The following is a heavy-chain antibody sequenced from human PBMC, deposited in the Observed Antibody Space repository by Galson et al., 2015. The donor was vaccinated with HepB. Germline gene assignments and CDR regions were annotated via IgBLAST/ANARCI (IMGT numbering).Heavy chain of an antibody. CDR1: CVFFSSYS. V-gene: IGHV3-48*01. J-gene: IGHJ2*01. CDR2: ISSSSSTI. CDR3: ARPIAEAEVGVDWYFDL. D-gene: IGHD6-13*01. Sequence: LRLSCAASCVFFSSYSMNWVRQAPGKGLEWVSYISSSSSTIYYADSVKGRFTISRDNAKNSLYLQMNSLRAEDTAVYYCARPIAEAEVGVDWYFDLWGRGTLVTVSS.